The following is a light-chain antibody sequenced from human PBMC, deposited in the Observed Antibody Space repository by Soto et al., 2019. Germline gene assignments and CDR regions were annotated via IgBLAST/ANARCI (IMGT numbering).Light chain of an antibody. CDR3: MQALQNPWT. Sequence: DMVMTQSPLSLPVTPGEPASISCRSSQSLLHSNGYNYLDWYLQKPGQSPQLLIYLGSNRASGVPDRFSGSGSGTDFTLKISRVEAEDVGVYYCMQALQNPWTCGQGTKVEIK. CDR2: LGS. V-gene: IGKV2-28*01. J-gene: IGKJ1*01. CDR1: QSLLHSNGYNY.